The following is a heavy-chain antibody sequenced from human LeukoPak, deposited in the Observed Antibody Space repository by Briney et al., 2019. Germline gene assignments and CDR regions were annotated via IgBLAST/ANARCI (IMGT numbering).Heavy chain of an antibody. V-gene: IGHV4-34*01. CDR2: INHSGST. Sequence: TSSETLSLTCAVYGGSFSGYYWSWIRQPPGKGLEWIGEINHSGSTNYNPSLKSRVTISVDTSKNQFSLKLSSVTAGDTAVYYCARQNSSWYYYYYGMDVWGQGTTVIVSS. D-gene: IGHD6-13*01. CDR1: GGSFSGYY. J-gene: IGHJ6*02. CDR3: ARQNSSWYYYYYGMDV.